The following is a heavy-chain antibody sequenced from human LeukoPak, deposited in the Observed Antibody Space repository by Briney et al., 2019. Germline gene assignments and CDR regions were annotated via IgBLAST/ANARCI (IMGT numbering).Heavy chain of an antibody. Sequence: ASVKVSCKASGYTFTSYAMNWVRQSPGQGLEWMGWINTNTGNPTYAHGFTGRFVFSLDTSVSTAYLQISSLKAEDTAVYYCARTFPGSYYSNFDYWGQGTLVTVSS. CDR1: GYTFTSYA. CDR2: INTNTGNP. D-gene: IGHD1-26*01. J-gene: IGHJ4*02. V-gene: IGHV7-4-1*02. CDR3: ARTFPGSYYSNFDY.